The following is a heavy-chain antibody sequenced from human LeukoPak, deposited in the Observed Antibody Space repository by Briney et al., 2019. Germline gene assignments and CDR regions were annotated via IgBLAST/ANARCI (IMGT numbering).Heavy chain of an antibody. V-gene: IGHV1-24*01. J-gene: IGHJ4*02. D-gene: IGHD5-12*01. CDR1: GYTLPELS. CDR3: ATTPSSGYSAPFDY. CDR2: FHPENDER. Sequence: GASVKVSCKVSGYTLPELSMRWVRQAPGKGLEWMVTFHPENDERIYAQKFQGRITITEDTSTDTAYMELSSLTSEDTAMYYCATTPSSGYSAPFDYWGQGTLVIVSS.